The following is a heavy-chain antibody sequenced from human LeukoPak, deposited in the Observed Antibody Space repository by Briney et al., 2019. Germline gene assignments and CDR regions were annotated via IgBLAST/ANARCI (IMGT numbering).Heavy chain of an antibody. J-gene: IGHJ5*02. CDR3: AGSGIYPGNWLDP. CDR1: GFTFTSYE. CDR2: IKSSGSTI. D-gene: IGHD1-26*01. V-gene: IGHV3-48*03. Sequence: PGGSLRLSCAASGFTFTSYEMNWVRQAPGKGLEWVSLIKSSGSTIYYADSVKGRFTVSRDNAKNSRYLQMNSLRVEDTAVYYCAGSGIYPGNWLDPWGQGTLVTVSS.